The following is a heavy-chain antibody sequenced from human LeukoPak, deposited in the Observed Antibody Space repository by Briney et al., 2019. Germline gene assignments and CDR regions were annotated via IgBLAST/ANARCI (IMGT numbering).Heavy chain of an antibody. V-gene: IGHV1-69*05. CDR1: GGTFSSYA. D-gene: IGHD2-2*02. J-gene: IGHJ4*02. Sequence: SVKVSCKASGGTFSSYAISWVRQAPGQGLEWMGGIIPIFGTANYAQKFQGRVTITTDESTSTAYMELSSLRSEDTAVYYCARDWKYCSSTSCYRGAFDYWGQGTLVTVSS. CDR2: IIPIFGTA. CDR3: ARDWKYCSSTSCYRGAFDY.